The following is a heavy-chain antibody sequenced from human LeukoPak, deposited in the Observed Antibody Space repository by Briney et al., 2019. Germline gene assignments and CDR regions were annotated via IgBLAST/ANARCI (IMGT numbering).Heavy chain of an antibody. CDR1: GGTFSSYA. J-gene: IGHJ4*02. CDR2: IIPIFGTA. D-gene: IGHD2-15*01. V-gene: IGHV1-69*13. Sequence: ASVKVSCKASGGTFSSYAISWVRQAPGQGLEWMGGIIPIFGTANYAQKFQGRVTITADESTSTAYMELSSLRSEDTAVYYCARSPKGYCSGGSCYPFYYFDYWGQGTLVTVSS. CDR3: ARSPKGYCSGGSCYPFYYFDY.